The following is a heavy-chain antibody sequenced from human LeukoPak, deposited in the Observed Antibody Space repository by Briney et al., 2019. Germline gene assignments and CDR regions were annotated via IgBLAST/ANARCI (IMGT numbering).Heavy chain of an antibody. D-gene: IGHD2-2*01. CDR3: AKDLTRLDS. CDR2: ISGSGGGT. CDR1: GFTFDDSV. J-gene: IGHJ4*02. Sequence: GGSLRLSCAASGFTFDDSVMSWVRQAPGKGLEWVSGISGSGGGTYYADSVQGRFTISRDNSKYTLSLQMNSLRAEDTAVYYCAKDLTRLDSWGQGTLVTVSS. V-gene: IGHV3-23*01.